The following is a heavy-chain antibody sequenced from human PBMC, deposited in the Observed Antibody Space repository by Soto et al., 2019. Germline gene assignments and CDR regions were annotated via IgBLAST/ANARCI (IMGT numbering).Heavy chain of an antibody. CDR3: ARVLAVVVAPYNWFDP. J-gene: IGHJ5*02. Sequence: GASVKVSCKASGFTFTSSAVQWVRQARGQRLEWIGWIVVGSGNTNYAQKFQERVTITRDMSTSTAYMELSSLRSEDTAVYYCARVLAVVVAPYNWFDPWGQGTLVTVSS. V-gene: IGHV1-58*01. CDR1: GFTFTSSA. CDR2: IVVGSGNT. D-gene: IGHD2-21*01.